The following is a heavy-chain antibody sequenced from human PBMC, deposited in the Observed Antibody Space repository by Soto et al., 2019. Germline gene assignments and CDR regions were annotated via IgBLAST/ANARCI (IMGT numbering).Heavy chain of an antibody. J-gene: IGHJ3*01. CDR1: GDSVSTNSAT. Sequence: SQTLSLTCVISGDSVSTNSATWNWIMQSPSRVLEWLGRTYLRSKWYNEYAVSVKSRIAIRPDTSKNLFCLQLSSVTPEDTAVYFWASRAVALDAFVLSGQGTVVTVSS. V-gene: IGHV6-1*01. CDR3: ASRAVALDAFVL. D-gene: IGHD2-15*01. CDR2: TYLRSKWYN.